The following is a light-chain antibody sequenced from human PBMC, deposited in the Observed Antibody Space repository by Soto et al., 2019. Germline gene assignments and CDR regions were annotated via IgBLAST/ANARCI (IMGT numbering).Light chain of an antibody. CDR1: SSNIGSNY. CDR3: AAWDDSLRDVV. V-gene: IGLV1-47*01. Sequence: QPVLTQPPSASGTPGQRVTISCSGSSSNIGSNYVYWYQQLPGTAPKLLIYRNNQRPSGVPDRFSGSKSGTSASLAISGLRSEDEADYYCAAWDDSLRDVVFGGGTQLTVL. CDR2: RNN. J-gene: IGLJ2*01.